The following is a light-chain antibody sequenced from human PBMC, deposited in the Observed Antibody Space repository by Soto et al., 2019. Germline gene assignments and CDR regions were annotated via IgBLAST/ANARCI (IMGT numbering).Light chain of an antibody. V-gene: IGKV1-5*03. CDR3: QQYDNLRT. CDR1: QSISSW. J-gene: IGKJ4*01. CDR2: KAS. Sequence: DIQMTQSPSTLSASVGDRVTITCRASQSISSWLAWYQQKPGKAPKLLIYKASSLESGVPSRFSGSGSGTEFTLTISSLQPDDFATYYCQQYDNLRTFGGGTKVEIK.